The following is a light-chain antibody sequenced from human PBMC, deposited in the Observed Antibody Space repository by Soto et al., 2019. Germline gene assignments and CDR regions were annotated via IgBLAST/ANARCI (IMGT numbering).Light chain of an antibody. CDR1: SSDAGGYYY. CDR2: EVN. CDR3: SSYTSSSPLVL. J-gene: IGLJ2*01. V-gene: IGLV2-14*01. Sequence: QSALTQPASVSGSPGQSITISCTGTSSDAGGYYYVSWYQHHPGKAPKLIIYEVNNRPSGVSNRFSGSKSGNTASLTISGLQAEDEADYYCSSYTSSSPLVLFGGGTKLTVL.